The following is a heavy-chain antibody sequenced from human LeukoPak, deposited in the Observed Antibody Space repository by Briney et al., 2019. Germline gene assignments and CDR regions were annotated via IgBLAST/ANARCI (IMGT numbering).Heavy chain of an antibody. D-gene: IGHD2-21*02. CDR1: GFTFSDYY. J-gene: IGHJ4*02. Sequence: GGSLRLSCAASGFTFSDYYMAWIRQAPGKGLEYISHISASGSTIHYGDSVKGRFTIFRDDARNSVYLQMTSLRAEDTATYFCARDCGGHCYPGFDYWGQGALVTVSS. CDR3: ARDCGGHCYPGFDY. V-gene: IGHV3-11*04. CDR2: ISASGSTI.